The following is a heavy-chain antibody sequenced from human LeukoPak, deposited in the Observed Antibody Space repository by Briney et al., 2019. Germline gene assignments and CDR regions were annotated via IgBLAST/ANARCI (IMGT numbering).Heavy chain of an antibody. J-gene: IGHJ5*02. D-gene: IGHD3-10*01. CDR3: ARGLGGYYYGSGTYSSWFDP. Sequence: SETLSLTCAVYGGSFSGYYWSWIRQPPGKGLEWIGEINHSGSTNYNPSLKSRVTISVDTSKNQFSLKLSSVTAADTAVYYGARGLGGYYYGSGTYSSWFDPWGQGALVTVSS. CDR2: INHSGST. CDR1: GGSFSGYY. V-gene: IGHV4-34*01.